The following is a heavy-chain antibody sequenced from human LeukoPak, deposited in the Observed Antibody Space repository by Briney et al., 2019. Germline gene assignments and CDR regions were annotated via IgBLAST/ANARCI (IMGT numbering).Heavy chain of an antibody. Sequence: GGSLRLSCEASGFTVSRNYMSWVRQAPGKGLEWVSGLYDSSTGGTTHYADSVKGRFTISRDNSKNTVYLQMNNLRVEDTALYYCASLDYGGREHADSGYWGQGTLVTVSS. J-gene: IGHJ4*02. D-gene: IGHD4-23*01. CDR1: GFTVSRNY. CDR2: LYDSSTGGTT. CDR3: ASLDYGGREHADSGY. V-gene: IGHV3-53*01.